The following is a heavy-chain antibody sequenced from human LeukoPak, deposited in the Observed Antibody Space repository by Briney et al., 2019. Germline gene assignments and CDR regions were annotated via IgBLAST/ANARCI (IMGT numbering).Heavy chain of an antibody. D-gene: IGHD6-13*01. CDR1: GGSISSGRYY. CDR3: TGGLAAAGDLDC. V-gene: IGHV4-61*02. Sequence: SETLSLTCTVSGGSISSGRYYWSWIRQTAGKGLEWIGRVSTSGSTNYNPSLKSRVTISLDTSKNQFSLKLTSVTAADTAVYYCTGGLAAAGDLDCWGQGTLVTVSS. CDR2: VSTSGST. J-gene: IGHJ4*02.